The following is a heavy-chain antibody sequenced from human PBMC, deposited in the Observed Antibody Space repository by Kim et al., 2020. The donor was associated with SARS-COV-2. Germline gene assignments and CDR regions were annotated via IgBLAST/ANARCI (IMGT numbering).Heavy chain of an antibody. CDR2: ST. CDR3: ARVGGHGDAY. J-gene: IGHJ4*02. D-gene: IGHD4-17*01. V-gene: IGHV4-59*01. Sequence: STNYNPSLKSRVTRSVDTSKNQFSLKLSSVTAADTAVYYCARVGGHGDAYWGQGTLVTVSS.